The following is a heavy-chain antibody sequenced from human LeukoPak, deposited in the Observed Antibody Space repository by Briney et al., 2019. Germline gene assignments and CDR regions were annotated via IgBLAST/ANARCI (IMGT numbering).Heavy chain of an antibody. D-gene: IGHD5-12*01. CDR3: ARVTGYDWESSYDY. V-gene: IGHV3-23*01. Sequence: GGSLRLSCAASGFTFSSYGMSWVRQAPGKGLEWVSAISGGGGSTYYADSVKGRFTISRDNSKNTLYLQMNSLSAEDTAVYYCARVTGYDWESSYDYWGQGTLVTVSS. CDR2: ISGGGGST. J-gene: IGHJ4*02. CDR1: GFTFSSYG.